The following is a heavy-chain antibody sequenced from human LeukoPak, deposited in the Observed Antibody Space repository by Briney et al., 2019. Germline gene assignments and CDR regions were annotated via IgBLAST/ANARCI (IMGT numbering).Heavy chain of an antibody. V-gene: IGHV3-23*01. D-gene: IGHD2-2*01. J-gene: IGHJ4*02. Sequence: GGSLRLSCAASGFTFSSYAMSWVRQAPGKGLEWVSAISGSGGSTYYADSVKGRFTISRDNSKNTLYLQINSLRAEDTAVYYCAKVRYCSSTSCYYFDYWGQGTLVTVSS. CDR2: ISGSGGST. CDR1: GFTFSSYA. CDR3: AKVRYCSSTSCYYFDY.